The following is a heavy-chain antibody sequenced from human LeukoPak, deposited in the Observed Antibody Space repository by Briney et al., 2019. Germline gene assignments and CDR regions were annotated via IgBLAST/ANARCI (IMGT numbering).Heavy chain of an antibody. V-gene: IGHV4-39*01. J-gene: IGHJ4*02. CDR1: GGSISSSSYY. D-gene: IGHD6-13*01. Sequence: SETLSLTCTVSGGSISSSSYYWGWLRQPPGTGLEWIGGIYYSGSTYYNPSLKSRVTISVDTSKNQFSLKLSSVTAADTAVYYCASSPRYSSSWYLDWGQGTLVTVSS. CDR2: IYYSGST. CDR3: ASSPRYSSSWYLD.